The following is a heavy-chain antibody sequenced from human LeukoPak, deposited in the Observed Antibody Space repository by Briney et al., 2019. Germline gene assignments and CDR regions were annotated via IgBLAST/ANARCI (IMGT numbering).Heavy chain of an antibody. CDR3: ARQPTMGFPHNWFDP. D-gene: IGHD3-10*01. V-gene: IGHV5-51*01. J-gene: IGHJ5*02. CDR2: IYPGDSDT. CDR1: GYSFTSYW. Sequence: GESLKISCKGSGYSFTSYWIGWVRQMPGKGLEWMGIIYPGDSDTRYRPSFQGQVTISADKSISTAYLQWSSLKASDIAMYYCARQPTMGFPHNWFDPWGQGTLVTVSS.